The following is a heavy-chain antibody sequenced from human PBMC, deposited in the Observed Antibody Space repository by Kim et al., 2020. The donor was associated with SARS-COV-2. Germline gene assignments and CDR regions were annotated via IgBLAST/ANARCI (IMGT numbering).Heavy chain of an antibody. V-gene: IGHV1-2*02. J-gene: IGHJ5*02. Sequence: NYAQKCPGRVTMTRGTSSSTAYMGLSRLRSDDTAVYYCARDSSSWYWFDPWGQGTLVTVSS. D-gene: IGHD6-13*01. CDR3: ARDSSSWYWFDP.